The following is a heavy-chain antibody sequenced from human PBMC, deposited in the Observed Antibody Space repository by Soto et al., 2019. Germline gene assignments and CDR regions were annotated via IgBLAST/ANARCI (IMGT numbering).Heavy chain of an antibody. V-gene: IGHV3-23*01. CDR1: GFTFSSYA. J-gene: IGHJ6*02. Sequence: PGGSLRLSCAASGFTFSSYAMSWVRQAPGKGLEWVSAISGSGGSTYYADSVKGRFTISRDNSKNTLYLQMNSLRAEDTAVYYCAKVQGFRLVSKFNYYSGSYTPHYYYYYGMDVWGQGTTVTVSS. D-gene: IGHD1-26*01. CDR2: ISGSGGST. CDR3: AKVQGFRLVSKFNYYSGSYTPHYYYYYGMDV.